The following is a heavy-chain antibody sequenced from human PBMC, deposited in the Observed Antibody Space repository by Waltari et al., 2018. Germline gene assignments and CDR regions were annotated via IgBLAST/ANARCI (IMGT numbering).Heavy chain of an antibody. J-gene: IGHJ6*02. Sequence: LSLTCAVSGGSISSGGYSWSWIRQPPGKGLEWIGYIYHSGSTYYNPSLKSRVTISVDRSKNQFSLKLSSVTAADTAVYYCARGAPYYYYGMDVWGQGTTVTVSS. V-gene: IGHV4-30-2*01. CDR1: GGSISSGGYS. CDR2: IYHSGST. CDR3: ARGAPYYYYGMDV.